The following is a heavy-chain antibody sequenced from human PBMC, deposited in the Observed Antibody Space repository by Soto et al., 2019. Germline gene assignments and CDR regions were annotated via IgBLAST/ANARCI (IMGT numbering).Heavy chain of an antibody. D-gene: IGHD6-19*01. J-gene: IGHJ6*02. Sequence: PGGSLRLSCAASGFTFSSYGMHWVRQAPGKGLEWVAVISYDGSNKYYADSVKGRFTISRDNSKNTLYLQMNSLRAEDTAVYYCAKEMIAVAGLYYYYGMDVWGQGTTVTVSS. CDR1: GFTFSSYG. CDR3: AKEMIAVAGLYYYYGMDV. V-gene: IGHV3-30*18. CDR2: ISYDGSNK.